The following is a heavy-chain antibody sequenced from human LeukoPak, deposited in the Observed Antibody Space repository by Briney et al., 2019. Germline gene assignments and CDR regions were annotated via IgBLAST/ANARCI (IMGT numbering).Heavy chain of an antibody. CDR1: GFTFSSYW. J-gene: IGHJ4*02. Sequence: GGSLRLSCVASGFTFSSYWMHWLRQAPGKGLVWVSRINADGSSITYADSVKGRFTISRDNAKNTLYLQMNSLRAEDAAVYYCARDRRLHGGSGSHYDYWGQGTLVTDSS. CDR2: INADGSSI. D-gene: IGHD3-10*01. V-gene: IGHV3-74*01. CDR3: ARDRRLHGGSGSHYDY.